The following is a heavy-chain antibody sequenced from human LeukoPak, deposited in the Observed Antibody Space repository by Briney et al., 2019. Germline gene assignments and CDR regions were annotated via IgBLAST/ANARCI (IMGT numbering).Heavy chain of an antibody. CDR2: IIPIFGTA. CDR1: GGTFSSYA. CDR3: ARDGRVGSSWYYYYYMDV. J-gene: IGHJ6*03. Sequence: SVKVSCKASGGTFSSYAISWVRQAPGQGLEWMGRIIPIFGTANYAQKFQGRVTITTDESTSTAYMELSSLRSEDTAVYYCARDGRVGSSWYYYYYMDVCGKGTTVTVSS. V-gene: IGHV1-69*05. D-gene: IGHD6-13*01.